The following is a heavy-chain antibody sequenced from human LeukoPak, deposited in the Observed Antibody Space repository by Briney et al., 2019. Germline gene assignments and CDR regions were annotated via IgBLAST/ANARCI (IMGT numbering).Heavy chain of an antibody. CDR2: IRPYNGAT. D-gene: IGHD3-16*01. J-gene: IGHJ5*02. Sequence: ASVKVSCKASGYTFTGYYIHWIRQAPGQGLEWLGWIRPYNGATSYAQRFQGRITMTRDTSINEAYMLLGRLSYDDTAVYYCARVGDDSDPWGQGSPVTVSS. CDR1: GYTFTGYY. CDR3: ARVGDDSDP. V-gene: IGHV1-2*02.